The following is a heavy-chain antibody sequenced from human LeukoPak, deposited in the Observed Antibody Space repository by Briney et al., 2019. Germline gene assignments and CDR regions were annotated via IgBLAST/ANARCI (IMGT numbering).Heavy chain of an antibody. CDR3: ARDQENSYYYYYMDV. J-gene: IGHJ6*03. CDR2: VIPIFGTA. CDR1: GGTFSSYA. Sequence: SVKVSCKASGGTFSSYAISWVRQAPGQGLEWMGGVIPIFGTANYAQKFQGRVTITTDESTSTAYMELSSLRSEDTAVYYCARDQENSYYYYYMDVWGKGTTVTVSS. V-gene: IGHV1-69*05.